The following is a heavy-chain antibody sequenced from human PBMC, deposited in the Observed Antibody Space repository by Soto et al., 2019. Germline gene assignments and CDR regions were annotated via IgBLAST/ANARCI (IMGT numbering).Heavy chain of an antibody. CDR1: GFTFSNYD. D-gene: IGHD3-16*01. J-gene: IGHJ4*02. CDR3: ARGGLYI. Sequence: EVQLVESGGGLVQPGGSLRLSCAASGFTFSNYDMHWVRKTSGKGLEWVAGIGTAGDTYYPGSVKGRFSISRENAKNSFYLQINTLRAEDTAVYYCARGGLYICGQVTLVTVS. V-gene: IGHV3-13*01. CDR2: IGTAGDT.